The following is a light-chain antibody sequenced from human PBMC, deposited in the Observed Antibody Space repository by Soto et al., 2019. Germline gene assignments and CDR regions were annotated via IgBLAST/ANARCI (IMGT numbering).Light chain of an antibody. CDR1: NTDIGGYNY. Sequence: QSVLTRPESVSGYLGESITISCTGTNTDIGGYNYVSWYQQHPGKAPKLVIYDVSSRPSGISNRFSGSKSGFTASLTISGLQAADDAHYYCSSYRAYSTLEVFGIGTKVTVL. CDR3: SSYRAYSTLEV. CDR2: DVS. J-gene: IGLJ1*01. V-gene: IGLV2-14*01.